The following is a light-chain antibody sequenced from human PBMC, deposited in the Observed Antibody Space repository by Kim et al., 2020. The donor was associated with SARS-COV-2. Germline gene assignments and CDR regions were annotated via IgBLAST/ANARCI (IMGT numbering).Light chain of an antibody. CDR3: QQANSFPVT. V-gene: IGKV1-12*01. J-gene: IGKJ5*01. Sequence: SVRYRVTIICRASQDISTWLSWFQQKPGKAPKLLIYAASTLQSGVASRFSSSESGTDFTLTISSLQPEDVATYYCQQANSFPVTFGQGTRLEIK. CDR2: AAS. CDR1: QDISTW.